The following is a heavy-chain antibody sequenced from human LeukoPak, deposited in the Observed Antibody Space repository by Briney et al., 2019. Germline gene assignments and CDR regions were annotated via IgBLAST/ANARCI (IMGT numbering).Heavy chain of an antibody. J-gene: IGHJ4*02. D-gene: IGHD3-3*01. CDR1: GGTFSSYA. CDR2: IIPIFGTA. Sequence: ASVKVSCKASGGTFSSYAISWVRQAPGQGLEWMGGIIPIFGTANYAQKFQGRVTITADESTSTAYMELSSLRSEDTAVYYCARNPLITIFDSGPFDYWGQGTLVTVSS. V-gene: IGHV1-69*13. CDR3: ARNPLITIFDSGPFDY.